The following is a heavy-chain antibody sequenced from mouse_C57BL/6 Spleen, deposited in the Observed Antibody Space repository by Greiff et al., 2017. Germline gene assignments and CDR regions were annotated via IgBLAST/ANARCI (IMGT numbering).Heavy chain of an antibody. J-gene: IGHJ3*01. CDR3: TRGDDYASFAY. Sequence: QVQLQQSGAELVRPGASVTLSCEASGYTFTDYEMHWVKQTPVHGLEWIGAIDPETGGTAYNQKFKGKAILTADKSSSTAYMELRSLTSEDSAVYYWTRGDDYASFAYWGQGTLVTVSA. V-gene: IGHV1-15*01. CDR2: IDPETGGT. CDR1: GYTFTDYE. D-gene: IGHD2-4*01.